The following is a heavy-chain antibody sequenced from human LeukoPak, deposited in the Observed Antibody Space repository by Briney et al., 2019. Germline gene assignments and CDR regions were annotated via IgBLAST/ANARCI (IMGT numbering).Heavy chain of an antibody. Sequence: SETLSLTCTVSGGSIGNSHYYWGWIRQPPGKGLEWIGCTYYSGSTYYNPSLKSRVTISVDTSKNQFSLKLSSVTAADTAVYYCARRAPLKQWQAYFDYWGQGTLVTVSS. CDR3: ARRAPLKQWQAYFDY. CDR2: TYYSGST. CDR1: GGSIGNSHYY. D-gene: IGHD6-19*01. J-gene: IGHJ4*02. V-gene: IGHV4-39*07.